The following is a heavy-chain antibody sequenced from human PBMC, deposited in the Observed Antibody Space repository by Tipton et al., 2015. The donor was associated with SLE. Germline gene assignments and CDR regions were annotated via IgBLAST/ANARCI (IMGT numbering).Heavy chain of an antibody. J-gene: IGHJ4*02. CDR1: GGSFSGYS. CDR2: GHYSGAT. V-gene: IGHV4-34*01. Sequence: TLSLTCAVYGGSFSGYSWSWIRQPPGKGLEWIGTGHYSGATYKHSSLKNRITISVDTSKNQFSLKLSSVTAADTAVYYCARASWGSSGYYSGRYFDYWGQGTLVTVSS. CDR3: ARASWGSSGYYSGRYFDY. D-gene: IGHD3-22*01.